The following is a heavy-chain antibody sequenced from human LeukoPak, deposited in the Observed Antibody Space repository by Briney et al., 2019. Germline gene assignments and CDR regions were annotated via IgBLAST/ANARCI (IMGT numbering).Heavy chain of an antibody. CDR3: AKGGPPEGYSSGWYPGY. J-gene: IGHJ4*02. V-gene: IGHV3-30*18. D-gene: IGHD6-19*01. CDR2: ISYDGSNK. Sequence: GGSLRLSCAASGFTFSSYGMHWVRQAPGKGLEWVAVISYDGSNKYYADSVKGRFTISRDNSKNTLYLQMNSLRAEDTAVYYCAKGGPPEGYSSGWYPGYWGQGTLVTVSS. CDR1: GFTFSSYG.